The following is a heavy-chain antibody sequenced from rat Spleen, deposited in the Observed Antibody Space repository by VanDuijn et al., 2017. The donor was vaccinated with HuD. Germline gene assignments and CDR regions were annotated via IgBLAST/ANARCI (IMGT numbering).Heavy chain of an antibody. D-gene: IGHD4-3*01. V-gene: IGHV5-46*01. CDR2: IRYEGSST. Sequence: EVQLVESGGGLVQPGRSMKLSCVASGFTFSSFPMAWVRQAPTKGLEWVATIRYEGSSTYYGDSVKGRFTISRDNAKSTLYLQMNSLRSEDTATYFCARLGGLRNWFAYWGQGTLVTVSS. CDR1: GFTFSSFP. J-gene: IGHJ3*01. CDR3: ARLGGLRNWFAY.